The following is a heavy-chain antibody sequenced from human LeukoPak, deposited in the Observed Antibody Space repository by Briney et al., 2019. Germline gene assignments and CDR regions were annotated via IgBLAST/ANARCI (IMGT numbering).Heavy chain of an antibody. CDR2: FDPEDGET. CDR3: ARDHLPTVTTINYYMDV. Sequence: ASVKVSCKVSGYTLTELSMHWVRQAPGKGLEWMGGFDPEDGETIYAQKLQGRVTMTTDTSTSTAYMELRSLRSDDTAVYYCARDHLPTVTTINYYMDVWGKGTTVTVSS. V-gene: IGHV1-24*01. CDR1: GYTLTELS. D-gene: IGHD4-17*01. J-gene: IGHJ6*03.